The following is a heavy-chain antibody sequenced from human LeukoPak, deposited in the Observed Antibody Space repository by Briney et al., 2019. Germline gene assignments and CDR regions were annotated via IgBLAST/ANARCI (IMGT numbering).Heavy chain of an antibody. J-gene: IGHJ3*02. CDR1: GFTFTSYS. D-gene: IGHD4-17*01. CDR3: ATTTHDYGDYAEAFDI. V-gene: IGHV3-23*01. Sequence: GGSLRLSCAASGFTFTSYSMSWVRQAPGKGLEWVSAISGSGGSTYYADSVKGRFTISRDNSKNTLYLQMNSLRAEDTAVYYCATTTHDYGDYAEAFDIWGQGTMVTVSS. CDR2: ISGSGGST.